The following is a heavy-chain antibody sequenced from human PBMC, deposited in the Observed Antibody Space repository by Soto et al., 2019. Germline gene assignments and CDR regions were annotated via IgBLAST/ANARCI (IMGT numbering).Heavy chain of an antibody. CDR2: MNPNSGNT. V-gene: IGHV1-8*01. J-gene: IGHJ5*02. D-gene: IGHD4-4*01. CDR1: GYTFTSYD. CDR3: ARSTYNWFDP. Sequence: QVQLVQSGAEVKKPGASVKVSCKASGYTFTSYDINWVXXXXXXGLEWMGWMNPNSGNTGYAQKFXXRVXXXRXXXXXXXXXXXSSLRSEDTAVYYCARSTYNWFDPWGQGTLVTVSS.